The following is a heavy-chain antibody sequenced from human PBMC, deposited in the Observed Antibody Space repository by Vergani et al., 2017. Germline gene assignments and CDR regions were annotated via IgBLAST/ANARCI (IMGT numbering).Heavy chain of an antibody. J-gene: IGHJ4*02. V-gene: IGHV4-34*01. CDR1: GGSFSGYY. CDR3: ARGRGTARPDY. D-gene: IGHD6-6*01. CDR2: INHSGST. Sequence: QVQLQQWGAGLLKPSETLSLTCAVYGGSFSGYYWSWIRQPPGKGLEWIGEINHSGSTNYNLSLKSRVTISVDTSKNQFSLKLSSVTAADTAVYYCARGRGTARPDYWGQGTLVTVSS.